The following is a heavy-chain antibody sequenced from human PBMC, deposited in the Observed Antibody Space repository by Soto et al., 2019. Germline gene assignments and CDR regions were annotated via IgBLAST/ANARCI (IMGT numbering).Heavy chain of an antibody. V-gene: IGHV1-3*01. CDR3: ARDRRGYSYGDGYYYGMDV. CDR2: INAGNGNT. Sequence: GASVKVSCKASGYTFTSYAMHWVRQAPGQRLEWMGWINAGNGNTKYSQKFQGRVTITRDTSASTAYMELSSLRSEDTAVYYCARDRRGYSYGDGYYYGMDVWGQGTTVTV. CDR1: GYTFTSYA. D-gene: IGHD5-18*01. J-gene: IGHJ6*02.